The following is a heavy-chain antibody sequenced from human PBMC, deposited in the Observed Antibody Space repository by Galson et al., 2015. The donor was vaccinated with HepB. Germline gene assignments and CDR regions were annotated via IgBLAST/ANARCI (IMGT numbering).Heavy chain of an antibody. V-gene: IGHV1-46*01. CDR3: ARGAGDGYNLPMDAFDI. CDR1: GYTFTSYH. J-gene: IGHJ3*02. CDR2: IKSSGDWT. D-gene: IGHD5-24*01. Sequence: SVKVSCKASGYTFTSYHMHWVRQAPGQGLEWMGIIKSSGDWTHFAQKFQGRVTMTRDTSTSTVYMELSSLRSEDTAVYYCARGAGDGYNLPMDAFDIWGQGTMVTVSS.